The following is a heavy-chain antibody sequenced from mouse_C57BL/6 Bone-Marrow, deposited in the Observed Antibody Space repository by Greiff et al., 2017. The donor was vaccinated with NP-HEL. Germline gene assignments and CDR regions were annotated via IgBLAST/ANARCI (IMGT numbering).Heavy chain of an antibody. CDR2: IHPNSGST. CDR3: EGDYEGFAY. CDR1: GYTFTSYW. J-gene: IGHJ3*01. Sequence: VQLQQPGAELVKPGASVKLSCTASGYTFTSYWMHWVKQRPGQGLEWIGMIHPNSGSTNYNEKFKSKATLTVDKSSSTAYMQLSSLTSEDSAVYDCEGDYEGFAYWGQGTLVTVSA. V-gene: IGHV1-64*01. D-gene: IGHD2-4*01.